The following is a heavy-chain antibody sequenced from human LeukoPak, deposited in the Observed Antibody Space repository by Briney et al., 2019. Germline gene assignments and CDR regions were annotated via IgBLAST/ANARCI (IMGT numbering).Heavy chain of an antibody. CDR1: GGSISSYY. D-gene: IGHD4-11*01. J-gene: IGHJ6*03. V-gene: IGHV4-59*01. Sequence: TSETLSLTCTVSGGSISSYYWSWIRQPPGKGLEWIGYIYYSGSTNYNPSLKSRVTISVDTSKNQFSLKLSSVTAADTAVYYCARNDYSNYDAYNYYMDVWGKGTTVTVSS. CDR2: IYYSGST. CDR3: ARNDYSNYDAYNYYMDV.